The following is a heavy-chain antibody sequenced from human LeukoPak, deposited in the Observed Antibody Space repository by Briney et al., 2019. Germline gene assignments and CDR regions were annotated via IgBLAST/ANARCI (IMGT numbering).Heavy chain of an antibody. V-gene: IGHV4-30-4*01. CDR1: GGSLTSGDCY. Sequence: SETLSLTCTVSGGSLTSGDCYWSWIRQPPGKGLEWIGYIYYSGSTYYNPSLKSRVTISVDTSENQFSLKLSSVTAADTAVYYCARGEGYYGSGSYDYWGQGTLVTVSS. D-gene: IGHD3-10*01. CDR2: IYYSGST. CDR3: ARGEGYYGSGSYDY. J-gene: IGHJ4*02.